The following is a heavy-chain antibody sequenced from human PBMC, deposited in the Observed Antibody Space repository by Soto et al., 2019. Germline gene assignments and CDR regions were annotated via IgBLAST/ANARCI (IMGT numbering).Heavy chain of an antibody. V-gene: IGHV4-61*01. J-gene: IGHJ4*02. Sequence: QVQLQESGPGLVKPSETLSLTCTVSGGSVSSGSYFWSWIRQPPGKGLEWIGYIYYSGSTHYNPSLKSRVTISIDTPNNKFSLELSSVTAADTAVYFCARVQYSSSWDFDSWGQGTLFTVSS. CDR1: GGSVSSGSYF. CDR2: IYYSGST. D-gene: IGHD6-13*01. CDR3: ARVQYSSSWDFDS.